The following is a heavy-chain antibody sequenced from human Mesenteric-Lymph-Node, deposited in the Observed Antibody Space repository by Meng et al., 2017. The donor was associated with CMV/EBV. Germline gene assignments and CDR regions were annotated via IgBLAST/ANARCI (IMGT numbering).Heavy chain of an antibody. Sequence: CAVYGGSFSGYYWDWIRQPPGKGLEWIGESDHRGSATYSPSLRSRLTLSVDMSKNQFSLRLTSVTAADTAVYYCARYSSSWAKYLQHWGQGSLVTVSS. V-gene: IGHV4-34*01. CDR3: ARYSSSWAKYLQH. D-gene: IGHD6-13*01. J-gene: IGHJ1*01. CDR1: GGSFSGYY. CDR2: SDHRGSA.